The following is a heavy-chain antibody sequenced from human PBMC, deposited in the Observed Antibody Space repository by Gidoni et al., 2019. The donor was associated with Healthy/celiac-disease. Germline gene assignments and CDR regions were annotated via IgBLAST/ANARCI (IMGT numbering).Heavy chain of an antibody. J-gene: IGHJ6*02. CDR2: INHSGST. V-gene: IGHV4-34*01. CDR3: ARAEYSYGLFSDYYYGMDV. D-gene: IGHD5-18*01. Sequence: QVQLQQWGAGLLKPSETLSLTCAVYGGSFSGYYWSWIRQPPGKGLEWIGEINHSGSTNYNPSLKSRVTISVDTSKNQFSLKLSSVTAADTAVYYCARAEYSYGLFSDYYYGMDVWGQGTTVTVSS. CDR1: GGSFSGYY.